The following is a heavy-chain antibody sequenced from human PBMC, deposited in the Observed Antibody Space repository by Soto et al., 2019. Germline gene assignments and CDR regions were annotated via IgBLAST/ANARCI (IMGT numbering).Heavy chain of an antibody. CDR1: GYTFTSYG. V-gene: IGHV1-18*04. J-gene: IGHJ6*02. CDR2: ISAYNGNT. CDR3: ARVYSSSYYYYYGMDV. D-gene: IGHD6-6*01. Sequence: QVQLVQSGAEVKKPGASVKVSCKASGYTFTSYGISWVRQAPGQGLEWMGWISAYNGNTNYAQKLQGRVTMTTDTSTSKAYMELRSLRTDDTAVYYCARVYSSSYYYYYGMDVWGQGTTVTVSS.